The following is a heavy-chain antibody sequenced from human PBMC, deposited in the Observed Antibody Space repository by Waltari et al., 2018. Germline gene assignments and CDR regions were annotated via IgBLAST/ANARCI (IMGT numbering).Heavy chain of an antibody. CDR1: GFTVRTNF. CDR2: IYSGGNT. J-gene: IGHJ4*02. D-gene: IGHD6-19*01. CDR3: AKQSPSYTRGWYPLES. Sequence: EVQLVESGGNLIQPGGYLRLSCAASGFTVRTNFISWVRQAPGKGLEWVSIIYSGGNTYYAGSVKGRFTISRDNYKNMVYLEMNSLRAEDTAVYYCAKQSPSYTRGWYPLESWGPGTLVTVSP. V-gene: IGHV3-53*01.